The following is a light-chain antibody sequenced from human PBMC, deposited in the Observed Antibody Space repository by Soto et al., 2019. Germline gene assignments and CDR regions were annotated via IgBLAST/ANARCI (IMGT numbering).Light chain of an antibody. CDR2: GAS. Sequence: EIVMTQSPATLSVSPGERATLSCRASESVSSNLAWYQQKPGQAPRLLIYGASTRATGIPARFSGSGSGTEFTLTISSLQSEDFATYYCQQHGQWPITFGQGTRLDIK. J-gene: IGKJ5*01. CDR3: QQHGQWPIT. CDR1: ESVSSN. V-gene: IGKV3-15*01.